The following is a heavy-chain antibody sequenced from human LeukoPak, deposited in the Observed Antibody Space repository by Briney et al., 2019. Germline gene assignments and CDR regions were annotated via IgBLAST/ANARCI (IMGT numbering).Heavy chain of an antibody. CDR3: ARHPELYFFDY. V-gene: IGHV4-59*01. CDR2: IYYSGST. D-gene: IGHD3-10*01. J-gene: IGHJ4*02. CDR1: GGSSSGYY. Sequence: SETLSLTCTGTGGSSSGYYWSWIRQPPGKGLEWIGYIYYSGSTDYNPSLKSRVTISLDMSKNQFSLKLNSVTAADAAVYYCARHPELYFFDYWGQGTLVTVSS.